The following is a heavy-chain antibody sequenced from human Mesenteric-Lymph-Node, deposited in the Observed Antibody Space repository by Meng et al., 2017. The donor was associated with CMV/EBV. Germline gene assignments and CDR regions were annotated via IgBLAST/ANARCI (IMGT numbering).Heavy chain of an antibody. V-gene: IGHV1-2*02. Sequence: ASVKVSCKASGYTFTDYYMHWVRQSPGQGLEWMAWINPKSGVTKYAQKFQGRVTMTRDTSISTAYMELTRLTSDDTAVYYCARDFYGYGMDVWGQGTTVTVSS. J-gene: IGHJ6*02. CDR1: GYTFTDYY. CDR3: ARDFYGYGMDV. CDR2: INPKSGVT. D-gene: IGHD3-16*01.